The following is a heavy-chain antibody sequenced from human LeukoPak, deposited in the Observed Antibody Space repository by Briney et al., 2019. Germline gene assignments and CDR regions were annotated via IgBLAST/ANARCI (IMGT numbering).Heavy chain of an antibody. V-gene: IGHV4-59*08. D-gene: IGHD3-22*01. CDR1: GGSISSYY. CDR3: ARHSGYDSSGYRINWFDP. J-gene: IGHJ5*02. Sequence: SETLSLTCTVSGGSISSYYWSWIRQPPGKGLEWIGYIYYSGSTNYNPSLKSRVTISVDASKNQFSLKLSSVTAADTAVHYCARHSGYDSSGYRINWFDPWGQGTLVTVSS. CDR2: IYYSGST.